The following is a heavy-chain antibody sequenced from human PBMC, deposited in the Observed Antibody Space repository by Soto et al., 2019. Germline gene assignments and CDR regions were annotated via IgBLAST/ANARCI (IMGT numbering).Heavy chain of an antibody. Sequence: SVKVTCKASGCTFSSYAISWVRQAPGQGLEWMGGIIPIFGTANYAQKFQGRVTITADESTSTAYMELSSLRSEDTAVYYCARRHSSGYYDWFDPWGQGTLVTVSS. CDR3: ARRHSSGYYDWFDP. J-gene: IGHJ5*02. CDR1: GCTFSSYA. V-gene: IGHV1-69*13. CDR2: IIPIFGTA. D-gene: IGHD3-22*01.